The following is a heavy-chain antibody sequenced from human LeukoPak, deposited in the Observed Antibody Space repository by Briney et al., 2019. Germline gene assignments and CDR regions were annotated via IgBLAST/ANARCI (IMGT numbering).Heavy chain of an antibody. CDR2: IYTSGST. CDR1: GGSISSGSYY. Sequence: PSETLSLTCTVSGGSISSGSYYWSWIRQPAGKGLEWIGRIYTSGSTNYNPSLKSRVTISVDTSKTQFSLKLSSVTAADTAVYYCARNDYVGRYSFDYWGQGTLVTVSS. D-gene: IGHD4-23*01. CDR3: ARNDYVGRYSFDY. V-gene: IGHV4-61*02. J-gene: IGHJ4*02.